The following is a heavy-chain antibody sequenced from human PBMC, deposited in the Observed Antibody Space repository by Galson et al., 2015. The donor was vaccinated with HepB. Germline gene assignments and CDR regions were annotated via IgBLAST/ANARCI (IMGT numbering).Heavy chain of an antibody. V-gene: IGHV3-7*03. Sequence: SLRLSCAASEFTCSSCWMSWVRQAPGKGLEWVANIKQDGSEKYYLDSVKGRFTISRDNAKNSLYLQMNSLRAEDTAVYFCVSSPGEVQYCTGGNCHSVHLYGVDVWGQGTTVTVSS. CDR1: EFTCSSCW. CDR3: VSSPGEVQYCTGGNCHSVHLYGVDV. CDR2: IKQDGSEK. D-gene: IGHD2-15*01. J-gene: IGHJ6*02.